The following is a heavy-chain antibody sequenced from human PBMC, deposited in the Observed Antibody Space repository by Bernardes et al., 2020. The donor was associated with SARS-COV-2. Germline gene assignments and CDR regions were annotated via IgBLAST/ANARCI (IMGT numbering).Heavy chain of an antibody. Sequence: SGPTLVKPTQTLTLTCTFSGFSFSTSGVGVGWIRQPPGKALEWLAVIYWDDDRRYSPSLKSRLTITKETSKNQVVLTMTNMDPVDTATYYCAHRRPSTWEGDWFDPWGQGTLVTVSS. CDR1: GFSFSTSGVG. J-gene: IGHJ5*02. D-gene: IGHD6-13*01. CDR2: IYWDDDR. CDR3: AHRRPSTWEGDWFDP. V-gene: IGHV2-5*02.